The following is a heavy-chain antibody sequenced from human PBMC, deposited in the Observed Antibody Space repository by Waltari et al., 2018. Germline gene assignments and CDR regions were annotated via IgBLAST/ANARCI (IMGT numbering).Heavy chain of an antibody. D-gene: IGHD7-27*01. CDR2: MYSGGNT. V-gene: IGHV3-53*02. J-gene: IGHJ4*02. CDR3: ARGWGFFDY. Sequence: EVQLVETGGGLIQPGGSLTLSCAASGFTVSSNFMTWVRQAPGKGLEWVSTMYSGGNTYYADSVKGRFTISRDNSMNTLYLQMNSLRAEDTAVYYCARGWGFFDYWGQGTLVTVSS. CDR1: GFTVSSNF.